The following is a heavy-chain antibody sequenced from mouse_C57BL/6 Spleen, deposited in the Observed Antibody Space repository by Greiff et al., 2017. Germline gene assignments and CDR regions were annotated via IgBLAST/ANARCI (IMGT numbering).Heavy chain of an antibody. CDR1: GYAFSSSW. CDR2: IYPGDGDT. J-gene: IGHJ1*03. CDR3: ARFYFYGSSYVYFDV. Sequence: QVQLQQSGPDLVKPGASVKISCKASGYAFSSSWLNWVKQRPGKGLEWIGRIYPGDGDTNYNGTFKGKATLTAAKSSSTAYMQLSILTSEDSAVDFCARFYFYGSSYVYFDVWGTGTTVTVSA. D-gene: IGHD1-1*01. V-gene: IGHV1-82*01.